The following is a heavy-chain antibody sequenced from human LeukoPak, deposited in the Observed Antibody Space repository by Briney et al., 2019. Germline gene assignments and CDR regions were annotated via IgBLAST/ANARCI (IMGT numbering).Heavy chain of an antibody. CDR1: VASISSTY. D-gene: IGHD1-20*01. CDR2: VYYSGTT. Sequence: SETLSLTCTVSVASISSTYWGWIRQPPGKGVEWIGYVYYSGTTYYNPSLKSRVTTSVDTPKNQFSLKLSSVTAADTAVYYCARRHYNSRIFEYWGQGALVTVSS. J-gene: IGHJ4*02. V-gene: IGHV4-59*12. CDR3: ARRHYNSRIFEY.